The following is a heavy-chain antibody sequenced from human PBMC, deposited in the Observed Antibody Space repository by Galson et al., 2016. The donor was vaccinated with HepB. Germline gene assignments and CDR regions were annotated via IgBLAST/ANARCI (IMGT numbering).Heavy chain of an antibody. CDR2: LMHVGGEK. J-gene: IGHJ6*02. CDR3: ARGYYNAMVV. V-gene: IGHV3-30-3*01. Sequence: SLRLSCAASGFSLSSYGMQWVRQAPGKGLEWVAVLMHVGGEKDYGDSVKGRFTISRDDSKNTLPLQMNSLRGDDTAVYYCARGYYNAMVVWGQGATVTVSS. CDR1: GFSLSSYG.